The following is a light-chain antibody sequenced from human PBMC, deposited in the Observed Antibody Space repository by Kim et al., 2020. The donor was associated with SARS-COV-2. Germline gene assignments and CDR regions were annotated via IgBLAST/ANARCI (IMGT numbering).Light chain of an antibody. CDR2: DAT. CDR1: QTINSK. V-gene: IGKV3-15*01. CDR3: QQSNDWPPLT. J-gene: IGKJ1*01. Sequence: VSRGERASLSCSASQTINSKLVWYQQKPGQAPGLLIYDATTRATGVPARFIGSGSETDFTLTISSLQSEDFAVYYCQQSNDWPPLTFGQGTKLEI.